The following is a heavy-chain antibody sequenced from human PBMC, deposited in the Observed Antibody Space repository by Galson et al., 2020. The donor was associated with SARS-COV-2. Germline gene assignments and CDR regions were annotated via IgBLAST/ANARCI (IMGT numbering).Heavy chain of an antibody. J-gene: IGHJ4*02. CDR3: AKTYSSSWGLFDY. V-gene: IGHV3-30*02. D-gene: IGHD6-13*01. CDR2: IPYDGSIK. CDR1: EFTFSSYG. Sequence: GGSLSLSCAASEFTFSSYGMHWVRQAPGKGLEWVAFIPYDGSIKYYADSVKGRFTISRDNSKNTLYLQMNSLRVDDTAVYYCAKTYSSSWGLFDYWGQGTLVTVSS.